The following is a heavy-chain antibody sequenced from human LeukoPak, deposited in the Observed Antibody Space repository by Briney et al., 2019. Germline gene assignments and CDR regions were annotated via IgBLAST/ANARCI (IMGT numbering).Heavy chain of an antibody. CDR1: GFSFSTYG. CDR2: ISGSGGST. CDR3: AKSMITFGEYFDY. Sequence: PGGSLRLSCAASGFSFSTYGLHWVRQAPGKGLEWVSAISGSGGSTYYADSVKDRFTISRDNSKNTLYLQMNSLRAEDTAVYYCAKSMITFGEYFDYWGQGTLVTVSS. D-gene: IGHD3-16*01. J-gene: IGHJ4*02. V-gene: IGHV3-23*01.